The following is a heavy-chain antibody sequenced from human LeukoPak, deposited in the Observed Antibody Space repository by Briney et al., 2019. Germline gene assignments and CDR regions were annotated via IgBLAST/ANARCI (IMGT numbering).Heavy chain of an antibody. J-gene: IGHJ6*02. Sequence: PGGSLRLSCAASGFTFSSYAMSWVRQAPGKGLEWVSAISGSGGSTYYADSVKGRFTISRDNAKNSLYLQMNSLRAEDTAVYYCARHYYYYYGMDVWGQGTTVTVSS. CDR3: ARHYYYYYGMDV. V-gene: IGHV3-23*01. CDR1: GFTFSSYA. CDR2: ISGSGGST.